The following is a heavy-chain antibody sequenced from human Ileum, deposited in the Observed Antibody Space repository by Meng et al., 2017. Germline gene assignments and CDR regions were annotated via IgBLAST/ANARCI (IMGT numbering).Heavy chain of an antibody. V-gene: IGHV3-23*01. J-gene: IGHJ4*02. CDR3: AKRLGTYTGYFDY. D-gene: IGHD3-16*01. CDR1: GFTFSDYA. CDR2: MSGSGGGT. Sequence: GGSLRLSCAASGFTFSDYAMNWVRQAPGKGLEWVSTMSGSGGGTYYADSVKGRFTISRDDSKSTLYLQMNSLRAEDTAVYYCAKRLGTYTGYFDYWGPGTLVTVSS.